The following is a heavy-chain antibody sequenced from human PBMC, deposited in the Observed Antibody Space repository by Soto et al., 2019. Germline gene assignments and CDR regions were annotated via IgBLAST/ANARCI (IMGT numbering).Heavy chain of an antibody. V-gene: IGHV3-30*18. CDR3: AKDLGDGDSVGEYGMDV. CDR1: GFTFSSYG. J-gene: IGHJ6*02. D-gene: IGHD4-17*01. CDR2: ISYDGSNK. Sequence: PGGSLRLSCAASGFTFSSYGMHWVRQAPGKGLEWVAVISYDGSNKYYADSVKGRFTISRDNSKNTLYLQMSSLRAEDTAVYYCAKDLGDGDSVGEYGMDVWGQGTTVTVSS.